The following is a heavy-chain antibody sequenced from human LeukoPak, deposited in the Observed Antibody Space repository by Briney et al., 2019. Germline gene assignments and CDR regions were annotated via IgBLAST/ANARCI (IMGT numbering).Heavy chain of an antibody. D-gene: IGHD3-10*01. CDR2: VSGSSSYI. CDR1: GFTFSTYT. J-gene: IGHJ4*02. V-gene: IGHV3-21*01. Sequence: GGSLRLSCAASGFTFSTYTMNWVRQAPGKGLEWLASVSGSSSYIYYADSVKGRFTISRDNAKNSLYLQMNSLRAEDTAVYYCARVPHAMVRGVIITEFYFDYWGQGTLVTVSS. CDR3: ARVPHAMVRGVIITEFYFDY.